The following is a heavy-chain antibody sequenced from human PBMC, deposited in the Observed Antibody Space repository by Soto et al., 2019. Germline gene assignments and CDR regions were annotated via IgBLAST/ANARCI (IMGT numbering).Heavy chain of an antibody. D-gene: IGHD3-3*01. CDR1: GFTFSSYE. Sequence: GGSLRLSCAASGFTFSSYEMNWVRQAPGKGLEWVSYISSSGSTIYYADSVKGRFTISRDNAKNSLYLQMNSLRAEDTAVYYCAREENDFWSGYYTVTLPPHDAFDIWGQGTMVTVSS. CDR3: AREENDFWSGYYTVTLPPHDAFDI. V-gene: IGHV3-48*03. CDR2: ISSSGSTI. J-gene: IGHJ3*02.